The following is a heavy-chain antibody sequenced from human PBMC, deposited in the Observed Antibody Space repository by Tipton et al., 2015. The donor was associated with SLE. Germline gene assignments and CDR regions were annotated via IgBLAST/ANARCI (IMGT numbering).Heavy chain of an antibody. CDR3: TTFTISSGWS. J-gene: IGHJ4*02. V-gene: IGHV3-15*01. D-gene: IGHD3-3*01. CDR2: IKSKTDGGTT. CDR1: GFTFSTYA. Sequence: SLRLSCAASGFTFSTYAMSWVRQAPGKGLEWVGRIKSKTDGGTTDYAAPVKGRFTISRDDSKNTLYLQLNSLKTEDTAVYYCTTFTISSGWSWGQGTLVTVSS.